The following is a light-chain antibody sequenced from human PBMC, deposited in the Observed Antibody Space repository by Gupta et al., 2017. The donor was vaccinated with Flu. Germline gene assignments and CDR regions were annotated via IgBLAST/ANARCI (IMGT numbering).Light chain of an antibody. CDR1: TGAVTNGHY. Sequence: QAVVTQEPSLTVSPGGTVTLTCGSSTGAVTNGHYPYWFQQKPGQAPRTLIYDTTNKHSWTPARFSCSLLGDKAALTLSGAQPEDEAEYYCLLSYSGPRVFGGGTKLTVL. CDR2: DTT. CDR3: LLSYSGPRV. V-gene: IGLV7-46*01. J-gene: IGLJ3*02.